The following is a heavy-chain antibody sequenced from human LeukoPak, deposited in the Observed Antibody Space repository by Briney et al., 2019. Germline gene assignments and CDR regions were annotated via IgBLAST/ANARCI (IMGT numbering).Heavy chain of an antibody. Sequence: SSATVSLIRSLSCPSINSYYWRWLRQPPGRGLEWIGYIYHPGSTNYNSYFRSRFTISVDTSQNHVSLRLSSVTAADKAVYYCARGGYYYDSRNYPSFGGLNFAYWGQGSLVTVSS. CDR2: IYHPGST. CDR3: ARGGYYYDSRNYPSFGGLNFAY. D-gene: IGHD3-22*01. V-gene: IGHV4-59*07. J-gene: IGHJ4*02. CDR1: CPSINSYY.